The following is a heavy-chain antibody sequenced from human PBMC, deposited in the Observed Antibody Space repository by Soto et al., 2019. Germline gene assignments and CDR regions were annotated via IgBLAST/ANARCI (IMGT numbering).Heavy chain of an antibody. CDR1: GYTFTNYA. CDR3: ARGKDMATSSYYYYGLDV. CDR2: INAGNGNT. J-gene: IGHJ6*02. V-gene: IGHV1-3*01. Sequence: QVQLVQSGAEVKKPGASVKVSCKASGYTFTNYAMHWVRQAPGQRLEWMGWINAGNGNTRYSQKFQGRVTITRDTSASRAYMELSSLRSEDTAVYYCARGKDMATSSYYYYGLDVWGPGTTVTVSS. D-gene: IGHD6-13*01.